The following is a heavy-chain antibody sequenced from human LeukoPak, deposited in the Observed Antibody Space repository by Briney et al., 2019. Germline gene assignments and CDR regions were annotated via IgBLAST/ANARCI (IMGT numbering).Heavy chain of an antibody. Sequence: ASVKVFCKASGGTFSSYAISWVRQAPGQGLEWMGGIIPIFGTANYAQKFQGRVTITADESTSTAYMELSSLRSEDTAVYYCARDLGYSSGWYQEYYWGQGTLVTVSS. J-gene: IGHJ4*02. V-gene: IGHV1-69*13. CDR2: IIPIFGTA. D-gene: IGHD6-19*01. CDR3: ARDLGYSSGWYQEYY. CDR1: GGTFSSYA.